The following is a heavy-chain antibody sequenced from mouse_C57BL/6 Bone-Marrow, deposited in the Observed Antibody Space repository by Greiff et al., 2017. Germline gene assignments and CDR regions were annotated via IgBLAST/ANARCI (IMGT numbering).Heavy chain of an antibody. V-gene: IGHV5-2*01. CDR3: ARRGGYSNRCAMDY. D-gene: IGHD2-5*01. Sequence: EVKLMESGGGLVQPGESLKLSCESNEYEFPSHDLSWVRKTPEKRLELVAAINSDGGSTYYPDNMERRFIISRDNAKKSLYLQMSSLRSEDTALYDCARRGGYSNRCAMDYWGQGTSVTVSS. CDR2: INSDGGST. J-gene: IGHJ4*01. CDR1: EYEFPSHD.